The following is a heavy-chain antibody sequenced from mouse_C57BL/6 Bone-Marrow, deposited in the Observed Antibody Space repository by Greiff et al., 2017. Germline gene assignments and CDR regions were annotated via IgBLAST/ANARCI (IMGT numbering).Heavy chain of an antibody. CDR1: GFTFSDYY. CDR2: INYDGSST. CDR3: ARVTTDWYFDV. V-gene: IGHV5-16*01. Sequence: EVNLVESEGGLVQPGSSMKLSCTASGFTFSDYYMAWFRQVPEEGLEWVANINYDGSSTYYLDSLKSRFIISRYNAKKILYLQMSSLKSEDTATYYCARVTTDWYFDVWGTGTTATVSS. J-gene: IGHJ1*03. D-gene: IGHD1-1*01.